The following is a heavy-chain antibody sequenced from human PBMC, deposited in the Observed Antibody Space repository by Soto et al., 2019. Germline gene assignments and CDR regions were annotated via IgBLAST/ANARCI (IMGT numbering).Heavy chain of an antibody. CDR1: GFTFSSYA. J-gene: IGHJ6*02. CDR3: EKELIVVVPAAPHGTYYYYGMDV. V-gene: IGHV3-23*01. CDR2: ISGSGGST. D-gene: IGHD2-2*01. Sequence: EVQLLESGGGLVQPGGSLRLSCAASGFTFSSYAMSWVRQAPGKGLEWVSAISGSGGSTYYADSVKGRFTISRDNSNNTLYLQMKSLRAEDTAVYYCEKELIVVVPAAPHGTYYYYGMDVWGQGTTVTVSS.